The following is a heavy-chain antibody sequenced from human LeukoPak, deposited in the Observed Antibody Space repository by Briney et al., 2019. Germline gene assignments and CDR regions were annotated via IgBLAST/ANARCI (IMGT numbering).Heavy chain of an antibody. Sequence: PGGSLRLSCAVSGFSVTNNYMSWVRQAPGKGLEWVSVIYSSGYTNYADSVKGRFTISRDISKNTVYLHVNSLRAEDTAVYYCATSSRGLSIDWYFDLWGRGTLVSVSS. J-gene: IGHJ2*01. CDR3: ATSSRGLSIDWYFDL. CDR2: IYSSGYT. CDR1: GFSVTNNY. V-gene: IGHV3-66*01.